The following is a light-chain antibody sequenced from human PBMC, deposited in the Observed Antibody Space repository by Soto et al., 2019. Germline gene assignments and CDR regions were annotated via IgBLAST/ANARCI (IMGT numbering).Light chain of an antibody. CDR1: SSDDGGYNY. J-gene: IGLJ1*01. Sequence: QSALTQPPSASGSPGQSVTISCTGTSSDDGGYNYVSWYQQHPGKAPKLMLYEVSKRPSGVPDRFSGSKSGNTASLTVSGLQSEDEADYYCSSYAGSNTFVFGSGTKLTVL. CDR3: SSYAGSNTFV. V-gene: IGLV2-8*01. CDR2: EVS.